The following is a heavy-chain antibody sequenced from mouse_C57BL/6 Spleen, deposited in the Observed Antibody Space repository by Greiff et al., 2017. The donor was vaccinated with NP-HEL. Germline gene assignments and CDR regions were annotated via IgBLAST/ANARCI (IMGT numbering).Heavy chain of an antibody. CDR1: GYTFTSYW. V-gene: IGHV1-72*01. CDR3: ASYSNYDDAMDY. Sequence: VQLQQPGAELVKPGASVKLSCKASGYTFTSYWMHWVKQRLGRGLEWIGRIEPTSGGTKYNKKFKGKATLTVDKPSSTAYMQLSSLTSEDSAVYYCASYSNYDDAMDYWGQGTSVTVSS. D-gene: IGHD2-5*01. J-gene: IGHJ4*01. CDR2: IEPTSGGT.